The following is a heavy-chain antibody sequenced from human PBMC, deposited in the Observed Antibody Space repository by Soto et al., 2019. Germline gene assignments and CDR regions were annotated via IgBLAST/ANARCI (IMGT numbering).Heavy chain of an antibody. Sequence: QVHLVESGGGVVQPGTSLRLSCSASGFTFRNYGMHWVRQAPGKGLEWVAVTSNDGSSKYYGDSVRGRFTISRDNYKNKVWIQMASLRAEDTAVYYCARDPGYCSSTSCYSAPYGMDVWGQGTTVTVSS. J-gene: IGHJ6*02. D-gene: IGHD2-2*01. V-gene: IGHV3-30*03. CDR2: TSNDGSSK. CDR1: GFTFRNYG. CDR3: ARDPGYCSSTSCYSAPYGMDV.